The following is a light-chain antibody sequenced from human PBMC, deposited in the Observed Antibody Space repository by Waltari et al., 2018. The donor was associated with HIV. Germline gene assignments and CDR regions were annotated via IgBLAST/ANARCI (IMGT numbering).Light chain of an antibody. CDR3: QSYDSSLSGWV. V-gene: IGLV1-40*01. Sequence: QSVLTQPPSVSGAPGQSVTISCTGSSPNIGPGYDVPWYQQLPGTAPKLLIYGNSNRPSGVPDRFSGSKSGTSASLAITGLQAEDEADYYCQSYDSSLSGWVFGGGTKLTVL. J-gene: IGLJ3*02. CDR1: SPNIGPGYD. CDR2: GNS.